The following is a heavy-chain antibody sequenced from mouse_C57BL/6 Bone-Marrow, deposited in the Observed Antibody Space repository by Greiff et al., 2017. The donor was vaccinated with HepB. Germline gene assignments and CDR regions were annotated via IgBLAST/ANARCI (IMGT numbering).Heavy chain of an antibody. D-gene: IGHD2-4*01. CDR2: INPYNGDT. Sequence: EVQRVESGPELVKPGDSVKISCKASGYSFTGYFMNWVMQSHGKSLEWIGRINPYNGDTFYNQKFKGKATLTVDKSSSTAHMELRSLTSEDSAVYYCARGDYDDAMDYWGQGTSVTVSS. CDR1: GYSFTGYF. V-gene: IGHV1-20*01. CDR3: ARGDYDDAMDY. J-gene: IGHJ4*01.